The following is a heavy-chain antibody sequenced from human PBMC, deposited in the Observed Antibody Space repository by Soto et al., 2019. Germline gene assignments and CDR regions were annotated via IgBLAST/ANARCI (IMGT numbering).Heavy chain of an antibody. CDR1: GFTFSSYE. CDR3: AREGYCSGGSCYYYYGMDV. CDR2: ISSSGSTI. D-gene: IGHD2-15*01. J-gene: IGHJ6*02. Sequence: EVQLVESGGGLVQPGGSLRLSCAASGFTFSSYEMNWVRQAPGKGLEWVSYISSSGSTIYYADSVKGRFTISRDNAKNSLYLQMNRLRAEDTAVYDCAREGYCSGGSCYYYYGMDVWGQGTTVTVSS. V-gene: IGHV3-48*03.